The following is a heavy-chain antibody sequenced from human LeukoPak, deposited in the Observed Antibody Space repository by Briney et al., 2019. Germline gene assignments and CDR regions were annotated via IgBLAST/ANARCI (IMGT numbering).Heavy chain of an antibody. Sequence: PGGSLRLSCAASGFTFSGYSMNWVRQAPGKGLEWVSYITSSGGTIYYADSVKGRFTISRDNAKNSLYLQMNSLGDEGTAVYYCARVRGGYYYDYWGQGTLVAVSS. D-gene: IGHD3-22*01. CDR1: GFTFSGYS. CDR2: ITSSGGTI. V-gene: IGHV3-48*02. CDR3: ARVRGGYYYDY. J-gene: IGHJ4*02.